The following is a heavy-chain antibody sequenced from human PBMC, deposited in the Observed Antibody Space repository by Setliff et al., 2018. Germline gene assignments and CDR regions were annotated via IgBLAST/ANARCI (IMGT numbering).Heavy chain of an antibody. CDR2: IMPIFGST. CDR3: ARDRGGTAIANWFDR. D-gene: IGHD2-21*01. J-gene: IGHJ5*02. V-gene: IGHV1-69*08. Sequence: SVKVSCKASGGSFSSFSIHWVRQAPGQGLEWMGRIMPIFGSTNYAQNFQGRVTITADKSTSTAYLDLSSLRSEDSAVYYCARDRGGTAIANWFDRWGQGTLVTVSS. CDR1: GGSFSSFS.